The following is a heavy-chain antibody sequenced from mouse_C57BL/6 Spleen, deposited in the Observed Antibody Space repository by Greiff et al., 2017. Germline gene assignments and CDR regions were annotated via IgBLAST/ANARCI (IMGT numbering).Heavy chain of an antibody. CDR2: IDPETGGT. D-gene: IGHD2-4*01. CDR1: GYTFTDYE. V-gene: IGHV1-15*01. Sequence: VKLVESGAELVRPGASVTLSCKASGYTFTDYEMHWVKQTPVHGLEWIGAIDPETGGTAYNQKFKGKAILTADKSSSTAYMELRSLTSEDSAVYYCTRPHDYFYAMDYWGQGTSVTVSS. CDR3: TRPHDYFYAMDY. J-gene: IGHJ4*01.